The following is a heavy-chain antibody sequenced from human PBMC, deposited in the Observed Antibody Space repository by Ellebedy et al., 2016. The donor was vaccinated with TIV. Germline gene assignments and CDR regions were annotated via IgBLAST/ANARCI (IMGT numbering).Heavy chain of an antibody. CDR1: GFSFRSYW. CDR3: ARRGSYGDYAVQINSWFDT. Sequence: GGSLRLSCEASGFSFRSYWMSWVHQAPGKGLEWVANIYQDGGVQYYVDSVKGRFTISRDNADNSLFLQMNSLRAEDTAVYYCARRGSYGDYAVQINSWFDTWGRGTLVAVSS. D-gene: IGHD4-17*01. J-gene: IGHJ5*02. V-gene: IGHV3-7*01. CDR2: IYQDGGVQ.